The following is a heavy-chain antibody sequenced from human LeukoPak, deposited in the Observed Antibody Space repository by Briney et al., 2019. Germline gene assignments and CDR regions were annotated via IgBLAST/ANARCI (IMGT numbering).Heavy chain of an antibody. CDR3: ARDAPAGYGDLMIDY. J-gene: IGHJ4*02. CDR1: GFTFSSYW. Sequence: GGSLRLSCAASGFTFSSYWMHWVRQAPGKGLVWVSRINSDGSSTSYADSVKGRFTISRDNSKNTLYLQMNSLRAEDTAVYYCARDAPAGYGDLMIDYWGQGTLATVSS. D-gene: IGHD4-17*01. V-gene: IGHV3-74*01. CDR2: INSDGSST.